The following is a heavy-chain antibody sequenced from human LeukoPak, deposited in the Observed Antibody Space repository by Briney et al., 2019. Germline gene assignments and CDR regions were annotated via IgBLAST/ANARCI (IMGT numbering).Heavy chain of an antibody. CDR3: ARERTPLYYYDSSGYYFDY. D-gene: IGHD3-22*01. CDR1: GFTFSSYA. J-gene: IGHJ4*02. V-gene: IGHV3-30*04. Sequence: QPGGSLRLSCAAPGFTFSSYAMPWVRQAPGKGLEWVAVISYDGSNKYYADCVKGRFTISRDNSKNTLYLQMNSLRAEDTAVYYCARERTPLYYYDSSGYYFDYWGQGSLVTVSS. CDR2: ISYDGSNK.